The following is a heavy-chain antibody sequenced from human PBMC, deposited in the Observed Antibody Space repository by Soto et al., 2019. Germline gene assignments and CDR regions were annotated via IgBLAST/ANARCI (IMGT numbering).Heavy chain of an antibody. J-gene: IGHJ4*02. CDR1: GGSIISSSHY. D-gene: IGHD5-12*01. V-gene: IGHV4-39*07. CDR3: AREGSYSAYNFAHGIQLWSFDF. CDR2: IYYGGTT. Sequence: SETLSLTCTVSGGSIISSSHYWGWIRQPPGKGLEWIGSIYYGGTTYYNPSLKSRLTISVDTSNNQFSLSLSSVTAADMAVYYCAREGSYSAYNFAHGIQLWSFDFWGQGALVTVSS.